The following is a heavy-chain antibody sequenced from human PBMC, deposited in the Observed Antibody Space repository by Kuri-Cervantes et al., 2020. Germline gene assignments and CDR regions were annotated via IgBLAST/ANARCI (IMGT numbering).Heavy chain of an antibody. Sequence: SETLSLTCAVSGGSISSSNWWSWVRQPPGKGLEWIGEIYHSGSTNYNPSLKSRVTISVDKSKNQFSLKLSSVTAADTAVYYCARDGQDCSGGSCYSPGDYWGQGTTVTVSS. D-gene: IGHD2-15*01. J-gene: IGHJ4*01. CDR2: IYHSGST. V-gene: IGHV4-4*02. CDR1: GGSISSSNW. CDR3: ARDGQDCSGGSCYSPGDY.